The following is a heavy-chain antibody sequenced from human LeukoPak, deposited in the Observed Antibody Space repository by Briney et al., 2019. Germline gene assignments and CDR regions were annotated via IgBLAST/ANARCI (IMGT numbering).Heavy chain of an antibody. CDR2: ISSSSSTI. V-gene: IGHV3-48*04. D-gene: IGHD2-2*01. J-gene: IGHJ4*02. CDR1: GLTFSSYS. Sequence: GGSLRLSCAASGLTFSSYSMNWVRQAPGKGLEWVSYISSSSSTIYYADSVKGRFTISRDNAKNSLYLQMNSLRAEDTAVYYCARVGLVGVPAASNFDYWGQGTLVTVSS. CDR3: ARVGLVGVPAASNFDY.